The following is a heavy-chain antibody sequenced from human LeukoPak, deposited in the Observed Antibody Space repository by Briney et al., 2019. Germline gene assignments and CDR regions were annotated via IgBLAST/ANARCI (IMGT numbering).Heavy chain of an antibody. J-gene: IGHJ4*02. D-gene: IGHD1-26*01. V-gene: IGHV4-61*05. CDR1: GGSISSSSYY. CDR3: ARHPSRVGPIDY. Sequence: SETLSLTCTVSGGSISSSSYYWGWIRQPPGKGLERVGYISYSGSTNYNPSLKSRVIISVDTSKNQFSLKLSSVTAADTAVYYCARHPSRVGPIDYWGQGTLVTVSS. CDR2: ISYSGST.